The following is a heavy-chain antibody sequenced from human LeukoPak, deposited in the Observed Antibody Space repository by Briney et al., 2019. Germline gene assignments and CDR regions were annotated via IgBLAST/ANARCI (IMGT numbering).Heavy chain of an antibody. CDR1: GFTVRSNY. D-gene: IGHD3-16*01. Sequence: GGSLRLSCAASGFTVRSNYMSWVRQAPGKGLEWVSVIYSGGSTYYADSVKGRFTISRDNSKNTLYLQMNSLRAEDTAVYYCAKGPPHTLGYFDYWGQGTLVTVSS. J-gene: IGHJ4*02. V-gene: IGHV3-53*05. CDR2: IYSGGST. CDR3: AKGPPHTLGYFDY.